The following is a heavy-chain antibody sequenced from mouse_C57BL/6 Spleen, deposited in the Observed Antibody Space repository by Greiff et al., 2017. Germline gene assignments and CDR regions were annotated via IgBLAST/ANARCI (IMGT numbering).Heavy chain of an antibody. CDR3: ARRGPYDGYYGFDY. CDR1: GFTFSDYG. J-gene: IGHJ2*01. Sequence: EVQRVESGGGLVKPGGSLKLSCAASGFTFSDYGMHWVRQAPEKGLEWVAYISSGSSTIYYADTVKGRFTISRDNAKNTLFLQMTSLRSEDTAMYYCARRGPYDGYYGFDYWGQGTTLTVSS. V-gene: IGHV5-17*01. CDR2: ISSGSSTI. D-gene: IGHD2-3*01.